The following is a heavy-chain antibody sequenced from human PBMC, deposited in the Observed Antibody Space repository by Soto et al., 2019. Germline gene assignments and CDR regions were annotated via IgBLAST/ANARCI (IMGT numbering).Heavy chain of an antibody. J-gene: IGHJ6*02. CDR1: GYAFIDDS. CDR2: ISAYNGNT. Sequence: QVQLVQSGAEVRKPGASVKVSCKASGYAFIDDSILWLRQAPGEGLEWMGWISAYNGNTNYAQKFQGRVTMTTDTSTRTAYMELRSLRSADTAVYYCARLMIRVAHRFFYYGMDVWGQGTTVTVSS. D-gene: IGHD3-10*01. V-gene: IGHV1-18*01. CDR3: ARLMIRVAHRFFYYGMDV.